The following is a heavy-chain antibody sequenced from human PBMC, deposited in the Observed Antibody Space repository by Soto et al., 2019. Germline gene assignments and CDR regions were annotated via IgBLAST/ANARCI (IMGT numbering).Heavy chain of an antibody. Sequence: GGSLRHSCAASGFTLSSYGMHWVRQAPGKGLEWVAVIWYDGSNKYYADSVKGRFTISRDNAKNSLYLEMNSLRAEDTAVYYCARESEDLTSNFDYWGQGTLVTVSS. CDR2: IWYDGSNK. CDR3: ARESEDLTSNFDY. J-gene: IGHJ4*02. CDR1: GFTLSSYG. V-gene: IGHV3-33*01.